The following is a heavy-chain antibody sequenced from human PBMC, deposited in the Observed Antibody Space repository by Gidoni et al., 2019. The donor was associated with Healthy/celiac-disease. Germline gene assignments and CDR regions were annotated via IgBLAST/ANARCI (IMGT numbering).Heavy chain of an antibody. CDR1: GGSFSGYY. CDR2: IKHSGST. V-gene: IGHV4-34*01. J-gene: IGHJ4*02. Sequence: QVQLQQCGAGLLKPSETLSLTCAVYGGSFSGYYWSWIRQPPGKGLEWIGEIKHSGSTNYNPSLKSRFTISVDTSKNQFSLKLSSVTAADTAVYYCAREEWLPRRGFDYWGQGTLVTVSS. CDR3: AREEWLPRRGFDY. D-gene: IGHD3-3*01.